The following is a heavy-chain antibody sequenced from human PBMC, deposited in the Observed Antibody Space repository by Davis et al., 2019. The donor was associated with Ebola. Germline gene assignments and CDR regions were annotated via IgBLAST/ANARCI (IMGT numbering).Heavy chain of an antibody. CDR2: INPNSGGT. Sequence: ASVKVSCKASGYTFTGYYMHWVRQAPGQGLEWMGWINPNSGGTNYAQKFQGRVTMTRDTSISTAYMELSRLRSDDTAVYYCARGWFGEFVRFDPWGQGTLVTVSS. D-gene: IGHD3-10*01. CDR3: ARGWFGEFVRFDP. CDR1: GYTFTGYY. J-gene: IGHJ5*02. V-gene: IGHV1-2*02.